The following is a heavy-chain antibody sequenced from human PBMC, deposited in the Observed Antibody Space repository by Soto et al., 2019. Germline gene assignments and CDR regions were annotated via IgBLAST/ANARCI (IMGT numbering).Heavy chain of an antibody. J-gene: IGHJ3*02. Sequence: QVQLQESGPGLVKPSETLSLTCTVSGGSINSFYWSWIRQPPGQGLEWIGYFYYSGNTYYIPSFTSRVTISVDAFKNHLYLRLTSVTAADTAVYYCARSIAVDAFDICGQGTMVTVSS. V-gene: IGHV4-59*08. CDR3: ARSIAVDAFDI. CDR2: FYYSGNT. D-gene: IGHD6-19*01. CDR1: GGSINSFY.